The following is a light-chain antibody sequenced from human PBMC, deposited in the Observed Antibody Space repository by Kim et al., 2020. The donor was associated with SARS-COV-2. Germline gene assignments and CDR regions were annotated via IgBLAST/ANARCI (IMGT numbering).Light chain of an antibody. CDR3: QQRSNWPLT. J-gene: IGKJ3*01. CDR1: QSVSSY. V-gene: IGKV3-11*01. CDR2: DAS. Sequence: LSPGDRATLSCRASQSVSSYLAWYQQKPGQAPRLLIYDASKRATGIPARFSGSGSGTDFTLTISSLEPEDFAVYYCQQRSNWPLTFGPGTKVDIK.